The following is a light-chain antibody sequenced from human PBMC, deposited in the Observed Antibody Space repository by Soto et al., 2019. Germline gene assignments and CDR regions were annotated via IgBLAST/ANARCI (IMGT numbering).Light chain of an antibody. CDR1: QSISSW. CDR3: QQYNSYSGT. CDR2: DAS. J-gene: IGKJ1*01. V-gene: IGKV1-5*01. Sequence: DIPMTQSPSTLSASVGDRVTITCRASQSISSWLAWYQQKPGKAPKLLIYDASSLESGVPSRFSGSGSGTEFTLTISSLQPDDFATYYCQQYNSYSGTFGQGTKVAIK.